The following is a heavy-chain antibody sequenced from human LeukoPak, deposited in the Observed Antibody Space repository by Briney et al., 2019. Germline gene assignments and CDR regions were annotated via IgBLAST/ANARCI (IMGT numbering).Heavy chain of an antibody. V-gene: IGHV3-66*01. Sequence: PGGSLRLSCAASGFTVSSNYMSWVRQAPGKGLEWVSVTYSGGSTYYADSVKGRFTISRDNSKNTLYLQMNSLRAEDTAVYYCARGVQIVNGAFDIWGQGTMVTVSS. CDR3: ARGVQIVNGAFDI. CDR1: GFTVSSNY. CDR2: TYSGGST. J-gene: IGHJ3*02. D-gene: IGHD3-22*01.